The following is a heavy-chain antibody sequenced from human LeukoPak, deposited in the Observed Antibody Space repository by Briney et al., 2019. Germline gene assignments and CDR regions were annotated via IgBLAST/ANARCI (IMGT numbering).Heavy chain of an antibody. Sequence: ASVKVSCKASGYTFTGYYMHWVRQAPGQGLEWMGWINPNSGGTNYAQKFQGRVTMTRDTSISTAYMELSRLRSDDTAVYYSARDPDRNYDILAGYYREYYYGMDVWGQGTTVTVSS. CDR3: ARDPDRNYDILAGYYREYYYGMDV. D-gene: IGHD3-9*01. J-gene: IGHJ6*02. V-gene: IGHV1-2*02. CDR1: GYTFTGYY. CDR2: INPNSGGT.